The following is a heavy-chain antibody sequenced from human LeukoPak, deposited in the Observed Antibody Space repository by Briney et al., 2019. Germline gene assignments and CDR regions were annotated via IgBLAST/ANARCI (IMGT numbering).Heavy chain of an antibody. CDR1: GYTFTSYG. J-gene: IGHJ6*02. V-gene: IGHV1-18*01. CDR2: ISAYNGNT. Sequence: GASVKVSCKASGYTFTSYGISWVRQAPGQGLEWMGWISAYNGNTNCAQKLQGRVTMTTDTSTSTAYMELRSLRSDDTAVYYCARDKMDWNYLYLYYGMDVWGQGTTVTVSS. CDR3: ARDKMDWNYLYLYYGMDV. D-gene: IGHD1-7*01.